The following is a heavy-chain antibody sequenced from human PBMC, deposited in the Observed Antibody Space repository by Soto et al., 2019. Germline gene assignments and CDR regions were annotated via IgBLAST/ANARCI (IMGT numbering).Heavy chain of an antibody. CDR1: GFTFSSYS. J-gene: IGHJ3*02. D-gene: IGHD6-13*01. Sequence: EVQLVASGGGLVQPGASLRLSCAASGFTFSSYSMNWVRQAPGKGLEWVSYISSSSSTIYYADSVKGRFTISRDNAKNTLYLQMNRLRAEDMAVYYCARDGGDSSSWYFAFDIWGQGTMVTFSS. CDR2: ISSSSSTI. CDR3: ARDGGDSSSWYFAFDI. V-gene: IGHV3-48*01.